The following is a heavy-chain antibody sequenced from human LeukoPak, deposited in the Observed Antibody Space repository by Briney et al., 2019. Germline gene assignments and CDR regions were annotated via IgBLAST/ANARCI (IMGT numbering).Heavy chain of an antibody. CDR3: ASRPRADMGPLDY. J-gene: IGHJ4*02. Sequence: GGSLRLSCAASGFTFSSCAMTWVRQAPGKGLEWVASITGDGTRTYYTDSVKGRFTISRDNSKNTLYLQMNSLGADETAIYYCASRPRADMGPLDYWGQGTLVTVST. D-gene: IGHD1-14*01. CDR2: ITGDGTRT. V-gene: IGHV3-23*01. CDR1: GFTFSSCA.